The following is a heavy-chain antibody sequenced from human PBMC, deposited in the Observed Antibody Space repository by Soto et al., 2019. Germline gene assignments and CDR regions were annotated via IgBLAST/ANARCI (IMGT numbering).Heavy chain of an antibody. CDR1: GGTFSSYA. CDR3: ARDWNYGGNPYGFDY. J-gene: IGHJ4*02. Sequence: SVKVSCKASGGTFSSYAISWVRQAPGQGLEWMGGIIPIFGTANYAQKFQGRVTITADESTSTAYMELSSLRSEDTAVYYCARDWNYGGNPYGFDYWGKGTLVTVS. D-gene: IGHD1-7*01. V-gene: IGHV1-69*13. CDR2: IIPIFGTA.